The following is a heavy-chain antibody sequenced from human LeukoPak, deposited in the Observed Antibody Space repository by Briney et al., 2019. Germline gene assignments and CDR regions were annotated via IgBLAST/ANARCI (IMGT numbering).Heavy chain of an antibody. J-gene: IGHJ4*02. Sequence: PGRSLRLSCAASGFTFDDYAMHWVRQAPGKGLEWVSGISWNSGSIGYADSVKGRFTISRDNAKNSLHLQMNSLRAEDMALYYCAKDIAAAGTGGFDYWGQGTLVTVSS. CDR2: ISWNSGSI. D-gene: IGHD6-13*01. CDR1: GFTFDDYA. V-gene: IGHV3-9*03. CDR3: AKDIAAAGTGGFDY.